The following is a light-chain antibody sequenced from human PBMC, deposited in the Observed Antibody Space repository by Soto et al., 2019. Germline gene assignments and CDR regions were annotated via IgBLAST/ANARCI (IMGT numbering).Light chain of an antibody. J-gene: IGLJ1*01. Sequence: QSVLTQPASVSGSPGQSSTISCTGTSSDVGGYNYVSWYQQHPGKVPKLMIYDVSNRPSGVSDRFSGSESGNTASLTISGLQAEDEADYYCSSYTSSSTYVFGIGTKVTVL. V-gene: IGLV2-14*03. CDR2: DVS. CDR1: SSDVGGYNY. CDR3: SSYTSSSTYV.